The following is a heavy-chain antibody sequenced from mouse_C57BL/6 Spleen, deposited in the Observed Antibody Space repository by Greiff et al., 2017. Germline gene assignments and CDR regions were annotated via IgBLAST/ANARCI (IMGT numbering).Heavy chain of an antibody. J-gene: IGHJ2*01. V-gene: IGHV14-4*01. CDR3: TTAYYYGSSLYYFDY. D-gene: IGHD1-1*01. CDR1: GFNIKDDY. CDR2: IDPENGDT. Sequence: SGAELVRPGASVKLSCTASGFNIKDDYMHWVKQRPEQGLEWIGWIDPENGDTEYASQFQGKATITADTSSNTAYLQLSSLTSEDTAVYYCTTAYYYGSSLYYFDYWGQGTTLTVSS.